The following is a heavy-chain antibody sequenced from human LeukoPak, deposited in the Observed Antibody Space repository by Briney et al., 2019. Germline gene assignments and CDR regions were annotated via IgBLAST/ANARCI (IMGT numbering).Heavy chain of an antibody. V-gene: IGHV3-9*03. CDR1: GFTFDDYA. Sequence: PGRSLRLSCAASGFTFDDYAMHWVRQAPGKGLEWVSGISWNSGSIGYADSVKGRFTISRDNAKNSLYLQMNSLRAEDMALYYCAKDMEELPKGYFDYWGQGTLVTVSS. CDR3: AKDMEELPKGYFDY. J-gene: IGHJ4*02. D-gene: IGHD1-26*01. CDR2: ISWNSGSI.